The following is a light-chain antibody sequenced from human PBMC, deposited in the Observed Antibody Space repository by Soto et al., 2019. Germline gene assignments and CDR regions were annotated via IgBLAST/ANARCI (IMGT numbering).Light chain of an antibody. Sequence: EIVMTQSPATLSVSPGERATLSCRASQSISSYLAWYQQKPGQAPRLLIYGASTRATDIPARFSGGGSGTGFTLTIHSPPAEGVSGYYWHQVNYWPRGTVGQGTQVEVK. CDR3: HQVNYWPRGT. CDR2: GAS. CDR1: QSISSY. J-gene: IGKJ1*01. V-gene: IGKV3-15*01.